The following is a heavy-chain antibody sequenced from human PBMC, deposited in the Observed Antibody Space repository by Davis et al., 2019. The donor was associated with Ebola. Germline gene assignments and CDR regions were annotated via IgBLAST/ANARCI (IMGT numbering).Heavy chain of an antibody. Sequence: GESLKISCAASGFTFSNCSMNWVRQAPGKGLVWVSRINSDGSSTRFADSVKGRFTISRDNAKNTLYLQMNSLRAEDTAVYYCARGDSHAFDIWGQGTMVTVSS. CDR2: INSDGSST. J-gene: IGHJ3*02. CDR3: ARGDSHAFDI. CDR1: GFTFSNCS. V-gene: IGHV3-74*01.